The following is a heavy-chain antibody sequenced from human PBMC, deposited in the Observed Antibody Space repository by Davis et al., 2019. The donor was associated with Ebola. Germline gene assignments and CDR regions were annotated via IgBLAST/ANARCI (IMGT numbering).Heavy chain of an antibody. CDR2: ISGSGST. J-gene: IGHJ6*02. CDR3: AKGSLYGSRSITAGVDV. Sequence: PGGSLRLSCAASGFTFTSYSMTWVRQAPGKGLEWVSGISGSGSTYYADSVKGRFTFSRDNSKNTLYLQMNSLRAEDTAVYYCAKGSLYGSRSITAGVDVWGQETTVTVSS. D-gene: IGHD4-17*01. CDR1: GFTFTSYS. V-gene: IGHV3-23*01.